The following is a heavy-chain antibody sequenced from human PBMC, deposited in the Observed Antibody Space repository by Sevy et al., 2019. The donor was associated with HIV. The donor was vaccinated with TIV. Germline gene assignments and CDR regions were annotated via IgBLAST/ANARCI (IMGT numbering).Heavy chain of an antibody. J-gene: IGHJ4*02. D-gene: IGHD1-20*01. Sequence: GGSLRLSCAASGFTFSLYAVTWVRQAPGKGLEWVSTISVGGGSTYYADSVKGRFTISGDNSKNTLYLQMHSLGAGDTAVYYCAKVYKPTSSQYYFDYWGQGTLVTVSS. CDR3: AKVYKPTSSQYYFDY. CDR2: ISVGGGST. CDR1: GFTFSLYA. V-gene: IGHV3-23*01.